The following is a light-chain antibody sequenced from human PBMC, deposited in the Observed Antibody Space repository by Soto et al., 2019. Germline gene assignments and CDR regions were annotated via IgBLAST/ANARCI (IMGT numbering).Light chain of an antibody. Sequence: DIQMTQSPSSVSASVGDRVTLTCRASQGVDNWLAWYQQKPGKDPKLLIYGASSLQSGVPSRFSGSGSGTDFTLTISSLQPEDFATYYCQQANICPRTFGGGTKVDIK. CDR1: QGVDNW. CDR3: QQANICPRT. CDR2: GAS. V-gene: IGKV1-12*01. J-gene: IGKJ4*01.